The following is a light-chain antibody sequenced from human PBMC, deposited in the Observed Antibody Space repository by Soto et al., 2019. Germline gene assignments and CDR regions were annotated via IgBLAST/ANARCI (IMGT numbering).Light chain of an antibody. J-gene: IGLJ1*01. V-gene: IGLV2-14*03. CDR1: SSDVGGYNY. CDR3: SSYTTSNTRQIV. CDR2: DVS. Sequence: QSVLTQPASVSGSPGQSITISCTGTSSDVGGYNYVSWYQHHPGKAPKLMIYDVSYRPSGVSNRFSGSKSGNTASLTTSGLQPEDEADYSCSSYTTSNTRQIVFGTGTKLTVL.